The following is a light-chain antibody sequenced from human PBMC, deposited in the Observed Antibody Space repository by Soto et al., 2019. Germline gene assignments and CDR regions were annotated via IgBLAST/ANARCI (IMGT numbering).Light chain of an antibody. CDR1: QSVSNN. J-gene: IGKJ1*01. V-gene: IGKV3-15*01. CDR2: DAS. CDR3: QQYNNWPPWT. Sequence: ILMTQSPATLSVSRGERDTLSCRASQSVSNNLAWYQQKPGQAPRLLIYDASTRATGIPARFSGSGSGTEFPLTISGLQSEDFAVYYCQQYNNWPPWTFGQGTKVEIK.